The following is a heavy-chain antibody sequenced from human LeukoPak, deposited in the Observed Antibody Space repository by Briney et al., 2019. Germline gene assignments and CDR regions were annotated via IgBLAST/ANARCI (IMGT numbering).Heavy chain of an antibody. V-gene: IGHV3-48*03. CDR2: ISSSGSTI. D-gene: IGHD5-18*01. CDR1: GFTFSSYE. CDR3: ARFDSYGPLFTTYYYYYMDV. J-gene: IGHJ6*03. Sequence: GGSLRLSCAASGFTFSSYEMNWVRQAPGKGLEWVSYISSSGSTIYYADSVKGRFTISRDNAKNSLYLQMNSLRAEDTAVYYCARFDSYGPLFTTYYYYYMDVWGKGTTVTISS.